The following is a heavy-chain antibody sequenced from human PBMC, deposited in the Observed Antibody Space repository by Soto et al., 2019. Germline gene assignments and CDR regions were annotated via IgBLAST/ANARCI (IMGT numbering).Heavy chain of an antibody. CDR1: GFTFSSYA. V-gene: IGHV3-33*05. J-gene: IGHJ3*01. Sequence: QEQLVESGGGVVQPGGSLRLSCAASGFTFSSYAMHWVRQAPGEGLQWVASISYLGGHERYSDSVKGRFAISRDTSKNTLYLQMDSLRVGDTAVFYCARGPYDNDAFDVWGQGTMVTVS. CDR3: ARGPYDNDAFDV. D-gene: IGHD5-12*01. CDR2: ISYLGGHE.